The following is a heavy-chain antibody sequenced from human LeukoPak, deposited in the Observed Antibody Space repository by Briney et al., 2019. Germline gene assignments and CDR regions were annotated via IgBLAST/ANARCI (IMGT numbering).Heavy chain of an antibody. D-gene: IGHD3-10*01. CDR1: GYSISSGYY. V-gene: IGHV4-38-2*02. J-gene: IGHJ4*02. Sequence: SETLSLTCTVPGYSISSGYYWGWIRQPPGKGLEWIGIIYHSGSTSYNPSLKSRVTISVDTSKNQFSLKLSSVTAADTAVYYCARDSGLYYYFDYWGQGTLVTVSS. CDR3: ARDSGLYYYFDY. CDR2: IYHSGST.